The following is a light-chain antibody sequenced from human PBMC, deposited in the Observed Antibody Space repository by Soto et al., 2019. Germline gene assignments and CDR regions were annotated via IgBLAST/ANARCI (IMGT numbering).Light chain of an antibody. CDR2: GAS. CDR3: QQYGSSPPIT. V-gene: IGKV3-20*01. Sequence: ERVLTRSPGTLSLSPGERATLSCRAIHSVRSSLLAWYQQKPGQPPRLLIYGASSSATGIPDRFSGSGSGTDFTLTISRLEPEDFAVSYCQQYGSSPPITFGPGTKVDIK. CDR1: HSVRSSL. J-gene: IGKJ3*01.